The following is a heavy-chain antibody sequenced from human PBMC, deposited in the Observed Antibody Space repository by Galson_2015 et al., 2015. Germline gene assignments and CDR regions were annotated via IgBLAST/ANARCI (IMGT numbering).Heavy chain of an antibody. J-gene: IGHJ5*02. V-gene: IGHV3-48*02. CDR1: GFTFSNYN. D-gene: IGHD2-2*01. CDR2: ISSSSDTI. CDR3: ARGGYCSGTSCPYNWFDP. Sequence: SLRLSCAASGFTFSNYNMNWVRQAPGKGLEWVSYISSSSDTITYADSVKGRFTISRDNAKNSLYLQMDSLRDEDTAVYYCARGGYCSGTSCPYNWFDPWGQGTLVTVSS.